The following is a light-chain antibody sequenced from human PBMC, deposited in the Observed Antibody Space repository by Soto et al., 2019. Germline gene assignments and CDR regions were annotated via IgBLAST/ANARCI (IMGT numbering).Light chain of an antibody. J-gene: IGLJ3*02. Sequence: QSVLTQPASVSGSPGQSITISCTGTSSDVGGFDYVSWYQHLPGKAPKLMISQVNNRPSGVSNRFSGSKSGNTASLTISGLQAEDEADYYCSSFTRSTAVVFGGGTQLTVL. CDR2: QVN. V-gene: IGLV2-14*01. CDR1: SSDVGGFDY. CDR3: SSFTRSTAVV.